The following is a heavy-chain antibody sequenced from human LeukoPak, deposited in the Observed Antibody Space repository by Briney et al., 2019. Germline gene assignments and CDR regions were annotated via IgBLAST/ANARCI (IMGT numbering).Heavy chain of an antibody. CDR1: GYTFTGYY. D-gene: IGHD3-10*01. J-gene: IGHJ6*03. V-gene: IGHV1-2*02. CDR2: INPDSGGT. Sequence: ASVKVSCKASGYTFTGYYIHWVRQAHGQGLEWMGWINPDSGGTNSAQKFQGRVTMTRDTSISTVYMELSRLRSDDTAVYYCASQRSSTTYYNYYYMDVWGKGTTVTVSS. CDR3: ASQRSSTTYYNYYYMDV.